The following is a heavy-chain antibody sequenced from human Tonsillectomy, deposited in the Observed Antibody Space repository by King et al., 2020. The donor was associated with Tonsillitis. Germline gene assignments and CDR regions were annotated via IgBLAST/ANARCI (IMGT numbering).Heavy chain of an antibody. CDR2: ISRSGSTI. CDR3: AREDRFWSGLT. Sequence: EVQLVESGGGLVQPGGSLRLSCAASGFTFSTYEMNWVRQAPGKGLEWVSYISRSGSTIYYADSVKGRFTISRDNAKNSLYMQMNSLRVEDTAVYYCAREDRFWSGLTWGQGTLVTVSS. V-gene: IGHV3-48*03. D-gene: IGHD3-3*01. J-gene: IGHJ4*02. CDR1: GFTFSTYE.